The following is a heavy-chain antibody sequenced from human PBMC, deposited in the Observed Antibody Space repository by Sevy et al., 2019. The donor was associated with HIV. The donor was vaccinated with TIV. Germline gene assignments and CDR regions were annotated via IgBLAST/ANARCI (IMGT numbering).Heavy chain of an antibody. J-gene: IGHJ4*02. V-gene: IGHV3-21*01. Sequence: GGSLRLSCVASGFTFSSYSMHWVRQAPGKGLEWVSSVSSSSDYIYYVDSVKGRFTISRDNAKNSLYLQMNSLRAEDTAVYYCAKSWGSITAAGLDYWGQGTLVTVSS. CDR2: VSSSSDYI. CDR3: AKSWGSITAAGLDY. D-gene: IGHD6-13*01. CDR1: GFTFSSYS.